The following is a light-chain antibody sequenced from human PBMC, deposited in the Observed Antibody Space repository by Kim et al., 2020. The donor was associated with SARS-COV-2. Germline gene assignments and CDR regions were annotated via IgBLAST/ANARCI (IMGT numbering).Light chain of an antibody. CDR2: SAS. CDR3: KQYHTYPWT. V-gene: IGKV1-16*02. J-gene: IGKJ1*01. Sequence: DIRMTQSPSSLSASVGDRVTITCRASQDISNYSAWIQQKPGKAPKSLLYSASSLQSGVPSKFSGSGSGTDFTLTISGLQPDDFATYYCKQYHTYPWTFGQGTKVDI. CDR1: QDISNY.